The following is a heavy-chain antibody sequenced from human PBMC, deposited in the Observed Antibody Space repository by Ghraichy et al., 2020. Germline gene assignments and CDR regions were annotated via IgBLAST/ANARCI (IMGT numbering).Heavy chain of an antibody. CDR2: IYYSGST. CDR3: ARKVPPDI. CDR1: GVSINSYS. Sequence: SETLSLTCTVSGVSINSYSWTWIRQPPGRGLEWIGYIYYSGSTNYNPSLKSRVTISVATSKNQFSRKLSSVTAADTAVYYCARKVPPDIWGQGTMVTVSS. J-gene: IGHJ3*02. V-gene: IGHV4-59*01. D-gene: IGHD4/OR15-4a*01.